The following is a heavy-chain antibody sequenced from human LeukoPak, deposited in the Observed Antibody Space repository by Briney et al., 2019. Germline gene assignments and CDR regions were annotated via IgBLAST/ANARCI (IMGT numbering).Heavy chain of an antibody. CDR1: GGSISIRSYY. CDR3: ARVFGYYDILTGPDY. V-gene: IGHV4-30-4*01. J-gene: IGHJ4*02. D-gene: IGHD3-9*01. Sequence: SETLSLTCTVSGGSISIRSYYWSWIRQPPGKGLEWIGYIYYSGSTYYNPSLKSRVTISVDTSKNQFSLKLSSVTAADTAVYYCARVFGYYDILTGPDYWGQGTLVTVSS. CDR2: IYYSGST.